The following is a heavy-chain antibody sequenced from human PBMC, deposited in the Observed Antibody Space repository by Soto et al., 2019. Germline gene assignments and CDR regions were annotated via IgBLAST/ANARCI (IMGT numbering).Heavy chain of an antibody. D-gene: IGHD1-26*01. CDR2: IIPIFGTA. J-gene: IGHJ4*02. CDR1: GGTFSSYA. CDR3: TRESYSGSFAYYFDF. Sequence: GASVKVSCKASGGTFSSYAISWVRQAPGQGLEWMGGIIPIFGTANYAQKFQGRVTITRDTSANTAFMELRSLGSEDTAVYYCTRESYSGSFAYYFDFWGQGTLVTVSS. V-gene: IGHV1-69*05.